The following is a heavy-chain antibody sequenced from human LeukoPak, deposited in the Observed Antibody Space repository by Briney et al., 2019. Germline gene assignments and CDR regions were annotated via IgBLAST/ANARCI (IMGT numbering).Heavy chain of an antibody. Sequence: GGSLRLSCAASGFAFSSFSMNWVRQAPGKGLEWVSSISSSTTYRYYADSVRGRFTISRDNAKSSLYLHMNSLRVEDTAVYFCARGTTYYYDSSAYSDGFAYWGQGTLVTVSS. CDR2: ISSSTTYR. CDR1: GFAFSSFS. CDR3: ARGTTYYYDSSAYSDGFAY. J-gene: IGHJ4*02. V-gene: IGHV3-21*01. D-gene: IGHD3-22*01.